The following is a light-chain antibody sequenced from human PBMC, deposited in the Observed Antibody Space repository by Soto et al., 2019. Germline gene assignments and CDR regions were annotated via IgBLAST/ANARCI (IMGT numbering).Light chain of an antibody. Sequence: QSVLTQPPSASGTPGQRVTISCSGSSSNIGRNTVNWYQQVPGTAPKLLIYINNQRPSGVPDRFSGSKSGTSASLAISGLRSEDEADYYCEAWDDSLNGYVFGTGTKLTVL. V-gene: IGLV1-44*01. J-gene: IGLJ1*01. CDR1: SSNIGRNT. CDR2: INN. CDR3: EAWDDSLNGYV.